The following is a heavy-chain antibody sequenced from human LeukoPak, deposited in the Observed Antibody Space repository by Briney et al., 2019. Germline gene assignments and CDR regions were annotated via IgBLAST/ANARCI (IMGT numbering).Heavy chain of an antibody. CDR1: GGSISSYY. CDR2: IYYSGST. D-gene: IGHD3/OR15-3a*01. CDR3: ARGPAADWFRAVYYFDY. Sequence: PSETLSLTCTVSGGSISSYYWSWIRHPPGKGLEWIGYIYYSGSTNYNPSLKSRVTISVDTSKNQFSLRLSSVTAADTAVYYCARGPAADWFRAVYYFDYWGQGTLVTVSS. J-gene: IGHJ4*02. V-gene: IGHV4-59*01.